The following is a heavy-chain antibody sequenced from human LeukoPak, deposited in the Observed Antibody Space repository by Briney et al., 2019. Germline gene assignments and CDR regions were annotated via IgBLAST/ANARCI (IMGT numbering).Heavy chain of an antibody. CDR2: ISWNSGSI. V-gene: IGHV3-9*02. Sequence: GGSLRLSCAASGFTSDDYAMHWVRQAPGKGLEWASGISWNSGSIGYADSVKGRFTISRDNAKNSLYLQMSSLRAEDTALYYCAKEDRRGRHFDYWGQGTLVTVSS. D-gene: IGHD3-16*01. J-gene: IGHJ4*02. CDR3: AKEDRRGRHFDY. CDR1: GFTSDDYA.